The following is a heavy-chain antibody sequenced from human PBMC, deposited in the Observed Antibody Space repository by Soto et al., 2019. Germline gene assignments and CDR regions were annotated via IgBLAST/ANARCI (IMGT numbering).Heavy chain of an antibody. D-gene: IGHD3-10*01. CDR1: XXTFSTYA. J-gene: IGHJ3*02. V-gene: IGHV3-23*01. Sequence: EVQLLESGGDLVQPGGSLRLSCAAXXXTFSTYAMSWVRQAPGKGLEWVSTISSSGGNKYYTDSVKGRFNISRDKSKNSLYLRMNSQRAEDTAIYYCANRPTSTGFGDPFDIWGQGTMVTVSS. CDR3: ANRPTSTGFGDPFDI. CDR2: ISSSGGNK.